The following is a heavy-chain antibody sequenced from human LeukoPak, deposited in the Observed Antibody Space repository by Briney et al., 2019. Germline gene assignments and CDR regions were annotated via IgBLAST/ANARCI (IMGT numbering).Heavy chain of an antibody. D-gene: IGHD1-26*01. CDR2: INTNTGNP. CDR3: ARASTPKVGATIYYFDY. Sequence: ASVKVSCKASGYTFTSYILNWVRQAPGQGLECMGWINTNTGNPTYAQGFTGRFVFSLDTSVSTAYLQISSLKAENTALYYCARASTPKVGATIYYFDYWGQGTLVTVSS. J-gene: IGHJ4*02. CDR1: GYTFTSYI. V-gene: IGHV7-4-1*02.